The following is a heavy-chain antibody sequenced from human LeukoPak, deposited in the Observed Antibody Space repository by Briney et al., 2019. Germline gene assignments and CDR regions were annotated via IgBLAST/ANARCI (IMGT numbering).Heavy chain of an antibody. CDR2: ISAYNGNT. J-gene: IGHJ6*03. V-gene: IGHV1-18*04. D-gene: IGHD2-15*01. Sequence: ASVKVSCKASGYTFTGYYMHWVRQAPGQGLEWMGWISAYNGNTNYAQKLQGRVTMTTDTSTSTAYMELRSLRSDDTAVYYCARRRAGYCSGGSCYYMDVWGKGTTVTVSS. CDR1: GYTFTGYY. CDR3: ARRRAGYCSGGSCYYMDV.